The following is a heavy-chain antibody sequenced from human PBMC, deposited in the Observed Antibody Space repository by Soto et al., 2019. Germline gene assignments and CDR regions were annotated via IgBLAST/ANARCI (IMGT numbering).Heavy chain of an antibody. CDR2: ISSSGTT. Sequence: VQLPESRPGVVKPSQTLSLPCTVSGGSIRSGNYYLSWISQPPGNVLEWIGVISSSGTTHYSATLRSRVFISVDTAKNQFSLALSAVTAADTAVYYCATTRTPVTGLYYFDYWGQGTLVTAAS. D-gene: IGHD4-17*01. CDR3: ATTRTPVTGLYYFDY. V-gene: IGHV4-30-4*01. J-gene: IGHJ4*02. CDR1: GGSIRSGNYY.